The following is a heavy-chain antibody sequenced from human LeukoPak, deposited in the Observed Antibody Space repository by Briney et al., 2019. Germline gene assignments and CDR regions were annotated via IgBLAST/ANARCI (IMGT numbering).Heavy chain of an antibody. Sequence: SVKVSCTASGGTCSSYAIGWVRRAPGQGLEWMGGIIPIFGTANYAQKFQGRVTITADKSTSTAYMELSSLRSEDTAVYYCAQAVAQWLLPGRNNWFDPWGQGTLVTVSS. CDR1: GGTCSSYA. D-gene: IGHD6-19*01. V-gene: IGHV1-69*06. CDR2: IIPIFGTA. CDR3: AQAVAQWLLPGRNNWFDP. J-gene: IGHJ5*02.